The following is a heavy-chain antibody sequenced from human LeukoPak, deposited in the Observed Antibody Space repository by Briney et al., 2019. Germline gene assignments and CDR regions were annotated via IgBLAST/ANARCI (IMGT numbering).Heavy chain of an antibody. V-gene: IGHV1-69*13. Sequence: SVKVSCKASGGTFSSYAISWVRQAPGQGLEWMGGIIPIFGTANYAQKFQGRVTITADESTSIAYMELSSLRSEDTAVYYCARAALLWFGEFSHYYYYMDVWGKGTTVTVSS. D-gene: IGHD3-10*01. CDR3: ARAALLWFGEFSHYYYYMDV. J-gene: IGHJ6*03. CDR2: IIPIFGTA. CDR1: GGTFSSYA.